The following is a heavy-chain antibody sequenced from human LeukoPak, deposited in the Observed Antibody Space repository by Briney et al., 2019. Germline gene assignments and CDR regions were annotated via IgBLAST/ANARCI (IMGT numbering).Heavy chain of an antibody. V-gene: IGHV3-48*03. CDR2: ISSSGNTI. J-gene: IGHJ5*02. CDR3: ARLYGGTAFDP. CDR1: GFTFSSYE. Sequence: GGSLRLSCAASGFTFSSYEMNWVRQAPGKGLEWVSYISSSGNTIYYADSVKGRLTSSRDNAKNSLYLQMNSLRVEDTAVYYCARLYGGTAFDPWGQGTLVTVSS. D-gene: IGHD4-23*01.